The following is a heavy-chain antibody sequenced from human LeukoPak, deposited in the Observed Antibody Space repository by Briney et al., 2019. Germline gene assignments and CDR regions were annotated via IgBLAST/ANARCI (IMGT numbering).Heavy chain of an antibody. Sequence: SETLSLTCTVSGGSISSYCWSWIRQPPGKGLEWIGYIYYSGSTNYNPSLKSRVTISVDTSKNQFSLKLSSVTAADTAVYYCARMFDGDYVPFDYWGQGTLVTVSS. J-gene: IGHJ4*02. D-gene: IGHD4-17*01. CDR2: IYYSGST. CDR3: ARMFDGDYVPFDY. V-gene: IGHV4-59*01. CDR1: GGSISSYC.